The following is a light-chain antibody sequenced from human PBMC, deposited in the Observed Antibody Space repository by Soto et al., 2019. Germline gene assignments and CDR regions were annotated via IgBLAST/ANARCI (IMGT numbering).Light chain of an antibody. Sequence: QSALTQPASVSGSPRQSITMSCTGTSTDIGAYNYVSWYQQHPGKAPKLLIYEVTNRPSGVSNRFSGSKSGNTASLTISGLQAEDEANYYCNSYTTLSNRVFGTGTKVTVL. J-gene: IGLJ1*01. V-gene: IGLV2-14*01. CDR2: EVT. CDR3: NSYTTLSNRV. CDR1: STDIGAYNY.